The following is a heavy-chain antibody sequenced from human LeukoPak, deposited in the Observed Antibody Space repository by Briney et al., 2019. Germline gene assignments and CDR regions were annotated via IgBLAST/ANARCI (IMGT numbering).Heavy chain of an antibody. D-gene: IGHD2-15*01. Sequence: GGSLRLSCAASGFTFSTYAMNWVRQAPGKGLEWVSSISTSSYTYYADSVKGRFTISRDNAKNSLYLQMNSLRAEDTAVYYCASNVVVVAATVYWGQGTLVTVSS. CDR1: GFTFSTYA. J-gene: IGHJ4*02. CDR3: ASNVVVVAATVY. V-gene: IGHV3-69-1*02. CDR2: ISTSSYT.